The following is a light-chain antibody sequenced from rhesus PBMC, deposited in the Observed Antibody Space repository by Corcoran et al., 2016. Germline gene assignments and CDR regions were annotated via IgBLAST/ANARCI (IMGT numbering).Light chain of an antibody. CDR1: QSFSSS. J-gene: IGKJ3*01. CDR3: QQYYSYPFT. CDR2: SAS. Sequence: DIQMTQSPSSLSASVGDTVTITCRASQSFSSSLAWYQQKPGKAPKLLIYSASSLHSGVSSRFSGSKSGTDFTLTISSLQPEDIASYYCQQYYSYPFTFGPGTKLDIK. V-gene: IGKV1-46*01.